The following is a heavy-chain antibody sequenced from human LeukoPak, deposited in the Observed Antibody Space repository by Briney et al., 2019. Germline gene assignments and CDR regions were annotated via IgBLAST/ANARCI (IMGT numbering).Heavy chain of an antibody. CDR3: VHGNYYSGSGTRIEY. J-gene: IGHJ4*02. D-gene: IGHD3-10*01. V-gene: IGHV2-5*02. Sequence: SGPTLVNPTQTLTLTCTFSGLSLSTSGVGVGWIRQPPGKALEWLGLIYWDDDNRYSPSLKSRLTITKDTSKNQVVLTMTNMDPVDTGTYYCVHGNYYSGSGTRIEYWGQGTLVAVSS. CDR1: GLSLSTSGVG. CDR2: IYWDDDN.